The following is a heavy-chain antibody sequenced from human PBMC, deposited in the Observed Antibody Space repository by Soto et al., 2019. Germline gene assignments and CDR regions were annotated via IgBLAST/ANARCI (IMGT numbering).Heavy chain of an antibody. J-gene: IGHJ5*02. D-gene: IGHD6-13*01. CDR1: GFTFSSYA. CDR2: ISGSGGST. CDR3: AKETYSSSWYGTYNWFDP. V-gene: IGHV3-23*01. Sequence: GGSLRLSCAASGFTFSSYAMSWVRQAPGKGLEWVSAISGSGGSTYYADSVKGRFTISRDNSKNTLYLQMNSLRAEDTAVYYCAKETYSSSWYGTYNWFDPWGQGTLVTVSS.